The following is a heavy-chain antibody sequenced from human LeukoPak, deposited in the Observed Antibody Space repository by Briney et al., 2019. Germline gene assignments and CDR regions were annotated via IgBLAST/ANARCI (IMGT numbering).Heavy chain of an antibody. Sequence: ASVKVSCKASGYMFTGYHMHWVRQAPGQGLEWMGWISLNSGGTSYAQTFEGRVTMTRDTSISIAYMELSRLRSADTAVYYCAKEGGGLDYWGQGTLVTVSS. CDR2: ISLNSGGT. CDR3: AKEGGGLDY. V-gene: IGHV1-2*02. CDR1: GYMFTGYH. J-gene: IGHJ4*02. D-gene: IGHD3-16*01.